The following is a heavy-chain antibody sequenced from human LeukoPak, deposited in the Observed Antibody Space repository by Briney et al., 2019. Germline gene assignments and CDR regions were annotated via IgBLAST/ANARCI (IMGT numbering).Heavy chain of an antibody. V-gene: IGHV3-11*05. CDR3: ARVGGGYDLGY. D-gene: IGHD5-12*01. CDR1: GFTFSDYY. Sequence: GGSLRLSCAASGFTFSDYYMSWIRQAPGKGGECVSYISSSGSYTNYADSVKGRFTISRDNAKNSLYLQMNSLRAEDSAVYYCARVGGGYDLGYWGQGTLVTVSS. CDR2: ISSSGSYT. J-gene: IGHJ4*02.